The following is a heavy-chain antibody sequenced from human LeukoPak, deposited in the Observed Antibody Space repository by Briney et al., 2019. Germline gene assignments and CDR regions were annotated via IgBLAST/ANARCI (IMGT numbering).Heavy chain of an antibody. V-gene: IGHV4-59*01. CDR1: GGSISSYY. CDR3: TRGAGWLIDY. Sequence: PSETLSLTCTVSGGSISSYYRGWIRQPPGKGLEWIGYFYNSGRSTYNPSLKSRVTISADTSKNHFSLKLNSVTTADTAVYYCTRGAGWLIDYWGQGILVTVSS. CDR2: FYNSGRS. J-gene: IGHJ4*02. D-gene: IGHD3-16*01.